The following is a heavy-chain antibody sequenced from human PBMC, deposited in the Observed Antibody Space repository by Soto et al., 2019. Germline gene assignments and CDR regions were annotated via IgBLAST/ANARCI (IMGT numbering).Heavy chain of an antibody. V-gene: IGHV1-18*01. D-gene: IGHD3-10*01. CDR3: ARDLDTSGSYYTDF. CDR2: IDAYNGKT. Sequence: QVQLIQSGAEVKRHGASVQVSCKASGYAFSHFGISWVRLAPGQGLEWMGRIDAYNGKTNYAQKLQGRVTMTTDTSTSTVYMELRSPRSDDTAFYYCARDLDTSGSYYTDFWGQGTLVTVSS. J-gene: IGHJ4*02. CDR1: GYAFSHFG.